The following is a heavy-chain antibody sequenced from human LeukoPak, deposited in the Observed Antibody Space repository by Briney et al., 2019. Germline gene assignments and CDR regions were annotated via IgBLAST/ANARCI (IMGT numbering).Heavy chain of an antibody. CDR3: ARRGRNYAFDL. Sequence: SETLSLTCTGSGGSLCSSDYSWDWIRQSLEKGLEWIGNFYFSGGTYYSPSLKSRVTISADTSKNQFSLKLSSVTAADTAVYYCARRGRNYAFDLWGQGTPVTVSS. CDR1: GGSLCSSDYS. CDR2: FYFSGGT. V-gene: IGHV4-39*01. D-gene: IGHD4-11*01. J-gene: IGHJ4*02.